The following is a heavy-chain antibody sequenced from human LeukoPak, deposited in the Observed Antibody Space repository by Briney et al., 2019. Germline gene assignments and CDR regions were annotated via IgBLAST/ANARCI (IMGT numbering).Heavy chain of an antibody. Sequence: EPLSLTCAVSVGSISSGNWWSWVRQSPGKGLEWIREIYHNGTRNYNPSLKSRVTISTDTFKNHFSLKLTSVTAADTAVYYCATAPILRGEGGEHYKYGMDVWGQGTTVIVSS. CDR3: ATAPILRGEGGEHYKYGMDV. D-gene: IGHD2-2*02. V-gene: IGHV4/OR15-8*02. CDR1: VGSISSGNW. CDR2: IYHNGTR. J-gene: IGHJ6*02.